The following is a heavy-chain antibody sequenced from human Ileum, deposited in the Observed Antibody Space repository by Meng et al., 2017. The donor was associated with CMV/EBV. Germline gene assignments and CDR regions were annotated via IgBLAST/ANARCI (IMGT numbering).Heavy chain of an antibody. V-gene: IGHV4-31*02. CDR2: IFYTGKT. Sequence: VSGASISDGDPYWNWIRQHPGKGLEWIGSIFYTGKTYYNPSLKSRVSMSVDTSKNQLSLNLTSLTAADTAVYYCARVGNSGWGLQFWGQGTLVTVSS. J-gene: IGHJ4*02. CDR3: ARVGNSGWGLQF. D-gene: IGHD6-19*01. CDR1: GASISDGDPY.